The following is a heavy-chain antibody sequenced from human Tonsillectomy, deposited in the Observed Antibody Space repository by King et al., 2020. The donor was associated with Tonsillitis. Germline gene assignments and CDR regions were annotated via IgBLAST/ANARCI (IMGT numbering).Heavy chain of an antibody. Sequence: VQLVEYGAEVKKPGESLKISCKGSGYSFTSYWIGWVRQMPGKGLEWMGIIYPGDSESRYSPSFEGQVTISVDKSISTAYLQWSSLKASDTAMYYCARQRLRNDDILTGLFDYWGQGTLVTVSS. D-gene: IGHD3-9*01. CDR2: IYPGDSES. CDR3: ARQRLRNDDILTGLFDY. V-gene: IGHV5-51*01. CDR1: GYSFTSYW. J-gene: IGHJ4*02.